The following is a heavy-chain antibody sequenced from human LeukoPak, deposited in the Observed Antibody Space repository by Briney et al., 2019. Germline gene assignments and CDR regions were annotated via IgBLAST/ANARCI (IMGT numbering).Heavy chain of an antibody. Sequence: PSETLSLTCTVSGGSISSDYWSWIRQPPGKGLEWIGYIYYSGSTNYNPSLKSRVTISVDTSKNQFPLKLSSVTAADTAVYYCARDRTGYSSSWYGHYFDYWGQGTLVTVSS. D-gene: IGHD6-13*01. J-gene: IGHJ4*02. CDR2: IYYSGST. CDR1: GGSISSDY. V-gene: IGHV4-59*01. CDR3: ARDRTGYSSSWYGHYFDY.